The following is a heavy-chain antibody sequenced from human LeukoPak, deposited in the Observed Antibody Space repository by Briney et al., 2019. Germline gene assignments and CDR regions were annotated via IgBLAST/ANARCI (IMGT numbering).Heavy chain of an antibody. CDR3: ARDPVYYGSGSYYNGAFDY. V-gene: IGHV1-18*01. J-gene: IGHJ4*02. D-gene: IGHD3-10*01. CDR1: GYTFTSYG. Sequence: ASVKVSCKASGYTFTSYGISWVRQAPGQGLEWMGWISAYNGNTNYAQKLQGRVTMTTDTSTTTAYMELRSLTSDDTAVYYCARDPVYYGSGSYYNGAFDYWGQGTLVTVSS. CDR2: ISAYNGNT.